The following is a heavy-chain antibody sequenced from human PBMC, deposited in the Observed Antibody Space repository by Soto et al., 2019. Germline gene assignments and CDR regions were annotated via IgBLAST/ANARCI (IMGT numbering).Heavy chain of an antibody. CDR1: GFTFSSYS. Sequence: EVQLVESGGGLVQPGGSLRLSCAASGFTFSSYSMNWVRQAPGKGLEWVSYISSSSSTIYYADSVKGRFTISRDNAKNSLYLQMNSLRDEDTAVYYCAREGTSNWNARINWFDPWGQGTLVTVSS. D-gene: IGHD1-20*01. CDR2: ISSSSSTI. V-gene: IGHV3-48*02. J-gene: IGHJ5*02. CDR3: AREGTSNWNARINWFDP.